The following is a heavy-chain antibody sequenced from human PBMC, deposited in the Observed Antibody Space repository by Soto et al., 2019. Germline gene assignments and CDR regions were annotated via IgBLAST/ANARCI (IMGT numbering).Heavy chain of an antibody. CDR3: AGGVLRGDNWFDP. J-gene: IGHJ5*02. CDR2: ISHSEGT. CDR1: GDSIGSSDW. V-gene: IGHV4-4*02. D-gene: IGHD3-10*01. Sequence: QVQLQESGPGLLKPSGTLSLTCTVSGDSIGSSDWWSWVRQSPGTGLEWIGEISHSEGTNYNPSRKIRVTISLDTSKNQLYLKLSSVTAADTAVYYCAGGVLRGDNWFDPWGQGTLVTVSS.